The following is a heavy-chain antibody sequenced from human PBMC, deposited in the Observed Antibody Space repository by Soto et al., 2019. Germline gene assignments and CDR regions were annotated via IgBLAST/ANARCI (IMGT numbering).Heavy chain of an antibody. D-gene: IGHD1-1*01. CDR2: IFYSGST. V-gene: IGHV4-59*01. Sequence: SETLSLTCTGSGASMTDYYWSWIRQPPGRGLEWIGFIFYSGSTNYNPSLKSRVTISVDTSKNQFSLKLSSVTAADTAVYYCARESRDGYNFDPFDIWGQATMVT. J-gene: IGHJ3*02. CDR1: GASMTDYY. CDR3: ARESRDGYNFDPFDI.